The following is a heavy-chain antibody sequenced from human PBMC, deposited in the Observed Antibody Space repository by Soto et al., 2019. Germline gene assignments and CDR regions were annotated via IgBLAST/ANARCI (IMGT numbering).Heavy chain of an antibody. CDR3: TRDMVHSSVIPIDTIGPFQI. J-gene: IGHJ3*02. CDR2: IYSDGTT. D-gene: IGHD2-2*01. Sequence: EVQVVESGGDLVQPGGSLRLSCEASGFTVSSSYMSWVRQAPGKGLEWVSLIYSDGTTYYADSVKGRFTISRHNSKNTLYMKMNSLRAENAVVNYCTRDMVHSSVIPIDTIGPFQIWGEGTMVTVSS. V-gene: IGHV3-53*04. CDR1: GFTVSSSY.